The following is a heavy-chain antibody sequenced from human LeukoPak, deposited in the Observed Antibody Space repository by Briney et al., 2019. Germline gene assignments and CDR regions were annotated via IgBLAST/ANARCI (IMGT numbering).Heavy chain of an antibody. CDR2: MNSSGKSI. CDR3: ARSGMGVFDY. V-gene: IGHV3-48*03. D-gene: IGHD3-10*01. Sequence: GESLRLSCAASGFTFSSYEMNWVRQAPGKGLEWVSYMNSSGKSIYYVDSVKGRVIISRDNAQNSLYLQMNSLRAEDTAVYYCARSGMGVFDYWGQGTLVTFSS. J-gene: IGHJ4*02. CDR1: GFTFSSYE.